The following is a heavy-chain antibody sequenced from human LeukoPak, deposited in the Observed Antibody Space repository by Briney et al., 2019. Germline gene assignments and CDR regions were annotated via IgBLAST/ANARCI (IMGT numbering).Heavy chain of an antibody. CDR2: ISYDGSNK. Sequence: GGSLRLSCAASGFTFSSYGMHWVRQAPGKGLEWVAVISYDGSNKYYADSVKGRFTISRDNSKNTLYLQMNSLRVEDTAVYYCAKDRPWFYWGQGTLVTVSS. CDR3: AKDRPWFY. J-gene: IGHJ4*02. D-gene: IGHD3-10*01. CDR1: GFTFSSYG. V-gene: IGHV3-30*18.